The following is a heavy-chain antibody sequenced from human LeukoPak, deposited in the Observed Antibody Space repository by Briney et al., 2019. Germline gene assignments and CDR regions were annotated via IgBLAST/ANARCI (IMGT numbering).Heavy chain of an antibody. Sequence: PGGSLRLSCAASGFTFSSYSMNWVRQAPGKGLEWVSYISSSSSTIYYADSVKGRFTISIDNAKNSLYLQMNSLRAEDTALYYCAKDSSGWRRGAFDIWGQGTMVTVSS. CDR2: ISSSSSTI. CDR1: GFTFSSYS. V-gene: IGHV3-48*04. J-gene: IGHJ3*02. CDR3: AKDSSGWRRGAFDI. D-gene: IGHD6-19*01.